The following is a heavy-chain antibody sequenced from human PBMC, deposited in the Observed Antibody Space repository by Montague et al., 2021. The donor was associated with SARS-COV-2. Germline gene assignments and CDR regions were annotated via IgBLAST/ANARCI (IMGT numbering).Heavy chain of an antibody. Sequence: SLRLSCVASGFTFSSYAMSWVRQAPGKGLEWVSVIYSGGSSTYYXXSLKGRFTISRDNSKNTLYLQMNSLRAEDTAVYYCAKDPHYDFWSGYYFDYWGQGTLVTVSS. V-gene: IGHV3-23*03. CDR2: IYSGGSST. CDR1: GFTFSSYA. D-gene: IGHD3-3*01. CDR3: AKDPHYDFWSGYYFDY. J-gene: IGHJ4*02.